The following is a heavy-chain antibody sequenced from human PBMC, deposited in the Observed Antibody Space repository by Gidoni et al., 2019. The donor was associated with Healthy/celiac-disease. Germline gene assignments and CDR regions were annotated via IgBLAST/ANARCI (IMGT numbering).Heavy chain of an antibody. J-gene: IGHJ4*02. CDR1: GGSFSGYY. V-gene: IGHV4-34*01. CDR2: INHSGST. D-gene: IGHD2-8*01. CDR3: ARVDIVLMVYAIDY. Sequence: QVQLQQWGAGLLKPSETLSLTCAVYGGSFSGYYWSWIRQPPGKGLEWIGEINHSGSTNYNPSLKSRVTISVDTSKNQFSLKLSSVTAADTAVYYCARVDIVLMVYAIDYWGQGTLVTVSS.